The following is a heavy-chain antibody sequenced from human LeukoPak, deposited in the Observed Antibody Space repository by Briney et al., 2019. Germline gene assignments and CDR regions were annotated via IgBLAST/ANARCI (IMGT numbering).Heavy chain of an antibody. CDR1: GFTFSSYS. Sequence: GGSLRLSCAASGFTFSSYSMNWVRQAPGKGLEWVASISSSSSYIYHADSVEGRFTISRDNAKDSLYLQMNSLRAEDTALYYCVAPSQGRDFYPMDVWDQGTTVTVSS. CDR2: ISSSSSYI. D-gene: IGHD3-10*01. J-gene: IGHJ6*02. CDR3: VAPSQGRDFYPMDV. V-gene: IGHV3-21*01.